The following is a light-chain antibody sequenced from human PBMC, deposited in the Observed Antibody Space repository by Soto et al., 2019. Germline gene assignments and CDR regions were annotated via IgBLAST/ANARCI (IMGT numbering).Light chain of an antibody. CDR3: LQYESYSWA. J-gene: IGKJ1*01. CDR2: DAS. CDR1: RSISDW. Sequence: DIQMTQSPSALSASVGDRVTINCRASRSISDWLAWYQQKPGKAPKLLIFDASTLQSGVPSRFSGSGSGTEFTLTISSLQPDDFATYYCLQYESYSWAFGQGTKVDI. V-gene: IGKV1-5*01.